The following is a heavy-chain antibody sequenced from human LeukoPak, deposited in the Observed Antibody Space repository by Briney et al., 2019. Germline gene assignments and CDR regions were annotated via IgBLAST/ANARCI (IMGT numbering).Heavy chain of an antibody. J-gene: IGHJ4*02. V-gene: IGHV3-7*05. CDR2: IKEDGSEK. CDR1: GFTFNKYW. D-gene: IGHD1-26*01. Sequence: PGGSLRLSCAAFGFTFNKYWMTWVRQAPGKGLQWVAHIKEDGSEKYYVDSVKGRFTISRDNAKTSLFLQIIGLRAEDTAVYYCARTVKWELTGSFDYWGQGTLVTVSS. CDR3: ARTVKWELTGSFDY.